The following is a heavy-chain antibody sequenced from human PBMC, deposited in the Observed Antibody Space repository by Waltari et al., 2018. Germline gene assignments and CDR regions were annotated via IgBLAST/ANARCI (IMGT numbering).Heavy chain of an antibody. CDR1: GFTFSSYS. J-gene: IGHJ5*02. CDR2: ISSSSSYI. V-gene: IGHV3-21*01. Sequence: EVQLVESGGGLVKPGGSLRLSCAASGFTFSSYSMNWVRQAPGKGLEWVSSISSSSSYIYYAESVKSRFTISRGNATHSLYLQMNSLRAEDTAVYYCARESYPHRIASAVTSFDPCGLGTRFTVSS. CDR3: ARESYPHRIASAVTSFDP. D-gene: IGHD6-13*01.